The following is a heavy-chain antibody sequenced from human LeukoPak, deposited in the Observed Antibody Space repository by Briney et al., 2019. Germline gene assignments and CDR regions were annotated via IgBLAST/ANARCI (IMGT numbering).Heavy chain of an antibody. CDR1: GFTLSSYA. CDR2: ISYDGSNK. J-gene: IGHJ3*02. Sequence: GGSLRLSCAASGFTLSSYAMHWVRQAPGKGLEWVAVISYDGSNKYYADSVKGRFTISRDNSKNTLYLQMNSLRAEDTAVYYCATGDCSGGSCYSGFVAFDIWGQGTMVTVSS. D-gene: IGHD2-15*01. CDR3: ATGDCSGGSCYSGFVAFDI. V-gene: IGHV3-30-3*01.